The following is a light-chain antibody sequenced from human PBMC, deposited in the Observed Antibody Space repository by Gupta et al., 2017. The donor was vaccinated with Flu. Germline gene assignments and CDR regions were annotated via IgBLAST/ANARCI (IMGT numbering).Light chain of an antibody. V-gene: IGLV2-8*01. CDR2: EVT. CDR1: SSDIGGYNF. CDR3: SSYSGSNNKVL. Sequence: QSALTQPPSASGSPGQSVTISCTGTSSDIGGYNFVSWYQQHPGKAPKLTIYEVTKRPSGVPDRFSGSKSGNTASLTVSGLQSEDESDYYCSSYSGSNNKVLFGGGTKLTVL. J-gene: IGLJ2*01.